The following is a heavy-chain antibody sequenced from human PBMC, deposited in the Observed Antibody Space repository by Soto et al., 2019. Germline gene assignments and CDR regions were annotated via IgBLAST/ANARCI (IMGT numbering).Heavy chain of an antibody. V-gene: IGHV2-5*02. CDR2: IYWDDDK. CDR1: DFSLSTSGVG. CDR3: AHIMITFGGVMRKDAFDI. D-gene: IGHD3-16*01. J-gene: IGHJ3*02. Sequence: QITLKESGPTLVKPTQTLTLTCTFSDFSLSTSGVGVGWIRQPPGKALEWLALIYWDDDKRYSPSLKSRLTITKDPSKNQVVLTMTNMDPVDTATYYCAHIMITFGGVMRKDAFDIWGQGTMVTISS.